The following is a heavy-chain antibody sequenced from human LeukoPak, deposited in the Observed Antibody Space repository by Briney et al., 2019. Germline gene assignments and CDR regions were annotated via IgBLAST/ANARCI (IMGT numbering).Heavy chain of an antibody. CDR1: GGSISYY. CDR3: ARGPLTVTRGFDP. CDR2: IYTSGST. D-gene: IGHD4-17*01. V-gene: IGHV4-4*07. J-gene: IGHJ5*02. Sequence: SETLSLTCTVSGGSISYYWSWIRQPAGKGLEWIGRIYTSGSTNYNPSLKSRVTMSVDTSKNQFSLKLSSVTAADTAVYYCARGPLTVTRGFDPWGQGTLVTASS.